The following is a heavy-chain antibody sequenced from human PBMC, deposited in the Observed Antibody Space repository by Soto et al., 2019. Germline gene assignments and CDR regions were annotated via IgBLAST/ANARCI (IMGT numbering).Heavy chain of an antibody. V-gene: IGHV3-48*02. CDR3: ASRYYYASSAYYYPYYY. CDR2: ISSSSSTI. J-gene: IGHJ4*02. CDR1: GFTFSNYK. D-gene: IGHD3-22*01. Sequence: GGSLRLSCAASGFTFSNYKMNWVRQAPGKGLEWVSSISSSSSTIYYADSVKGRFTITRDNAKNSLYLQMNSLRDEDTAVYYCASRYYYASSAYYYPYYYWGQGTLVTVSS.